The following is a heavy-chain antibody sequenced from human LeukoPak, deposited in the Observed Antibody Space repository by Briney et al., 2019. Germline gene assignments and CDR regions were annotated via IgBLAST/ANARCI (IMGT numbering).Heavy chain of an antibody. CDR3: AREGYSGYDYGYYYYYMDV. J-gene: IGHJ6*03. Sequence: GASVKVSCKASGYTFTSYDINWVRQATGQGLEWMGWMNPNSGNTGYAQKFQGRVTITRNTSISTAYMELSSLRSEDTAVYYCAREGYSGYDYGYYYYYMDVWGKGTTVTVSS. CDR2: MNPNSGNT. CDR1: GYTFTSYD. V-gene: IGHV1-8*03. D-gene: IGHD5-12*01.